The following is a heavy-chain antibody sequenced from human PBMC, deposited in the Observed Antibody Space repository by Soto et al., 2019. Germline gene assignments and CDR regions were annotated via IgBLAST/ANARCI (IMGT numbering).Heavy chain of an antibody. CDR3: ATDKDFGDFYAFDI. CDR1: GDTLSVLS. J-gene: IGHJ3*02. D-gene: IGHD4-17*01. CDR2: FDSENGET. V-gene: IGHV1-24*01. Sequence: GASVKVSCKVSGDTLSVLSMHWVRQAPGKGLEWIGGFDSENGETFYAQKFQGRIAMTEDISTDTAYMDLSSLTSEDTAVYYCATDKDFGDFYAFDIWGQGTMVTVSS.